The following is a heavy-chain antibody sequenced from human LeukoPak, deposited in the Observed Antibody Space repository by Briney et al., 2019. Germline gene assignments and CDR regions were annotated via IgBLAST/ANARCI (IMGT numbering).Heavy chain of an antibody. Sequence: GGSLRLSCAASGFTFDDYAMHWVRQAQGKCLEWVSLISGDGGSTYYADSVKGRFTISRDNSKNSLYLQMNSLRTEDTALYYCAKDTSGDYGGNQWGQGTLVTVSS. D-gene: IGHD4-23*01. CDR2: ISGDGGST. CDR1: GFTFDDYA. CDR3: AKDTSGDYGGNQ. J-gene: IGHJ4*02. V-gene: IGHV3-43*02.